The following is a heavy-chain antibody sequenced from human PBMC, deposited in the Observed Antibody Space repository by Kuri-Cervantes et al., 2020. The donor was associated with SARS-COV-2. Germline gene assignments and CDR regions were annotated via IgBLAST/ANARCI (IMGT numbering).Heavy chain of an antibody. V-gene: IGHV4-34*01. CDR1: GGSFSGYY. D-gene: IGHD3-22*01. CDR3: ARWTSTHYYDSSGYAY. Sequence: SETLSLTCAVYGGSFSGYYWSWIRQPPGKGLEWIGEINHSGSTNYNPSLKSRVTISVDTSKNQFSLKLSSVTAADTAVYYCARWTSTHYYDSSGYAYWGQGTLVTVSS. CDR2: INHSGST. J-gene: IGHJ4*02.